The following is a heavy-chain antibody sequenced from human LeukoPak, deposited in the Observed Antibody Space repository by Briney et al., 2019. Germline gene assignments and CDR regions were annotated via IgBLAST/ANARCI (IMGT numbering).Heavy chain of an antibody. J-gene: IGHJ4*02. CDR2: ITSSSSTI. V-gene: IGHV3-48*01. Sequence: PGGPLRLSCAASGFTFTSYTMNWVRQAPGKGLEWVSYITSSSSTIYYADSVKGRFTMSRDNAENSLYLQMNSLRAEDTAVYYCARNFDSWGQGTLVTVSS. D-gene: IGHD2/OR15-2a*01. CDR1: GFTFTSYT. CDR3: ARNFDS.